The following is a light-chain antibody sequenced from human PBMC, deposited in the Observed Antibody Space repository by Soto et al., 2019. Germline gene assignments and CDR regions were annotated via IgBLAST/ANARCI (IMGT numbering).Light chain of an antibody. J-gene: IGKJ5*01. CDR3: QQLNSYPIT. CDR1: QSISVS. Sequence: IQMTQSPSSLSASVGGRVTITCRASQSISVSLAWYQQKPGNAPNLLIYDASTWPGGVPSRFSGSGSGTDFTLTISSLQPEDFATYYCQQLNSYPITFGQGTRLEIK. CDR2: DAS. V-gene: IGKV1-13*02.